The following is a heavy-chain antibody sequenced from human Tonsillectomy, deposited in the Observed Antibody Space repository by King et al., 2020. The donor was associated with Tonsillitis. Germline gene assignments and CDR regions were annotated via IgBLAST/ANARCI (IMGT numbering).Heavy chain of an antibody. CDR2: INTNTGNP. CDR3: ARNNYNSVYWYFDL. J-gene: IGHJ2*01. Sequence: VQLVESGSELKKPGASVKVSCKASGYTFSSYAMNWVRQAPGQGLEWMGGINTNTGNPTYAQGFTGRFVFSLETSVSTTYLQISSLKAEDTAVYYCARNNYNSVYWYFDLWGRGTLVTVSS. V-gene: IGHV7-4-1*02. CDR1: GYTFSSYA. D-gene: IGHD5-24*01.